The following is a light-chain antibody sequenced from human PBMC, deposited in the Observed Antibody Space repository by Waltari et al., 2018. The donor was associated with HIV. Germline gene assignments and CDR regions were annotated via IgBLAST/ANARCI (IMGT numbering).Light chain of an antibody. J-gene: IGLJ3*02. CDR1: SSNIGAGYD. Sequence: QSVLTQPPSVSGAPGQRVTISCTGSSSNIGAGYDVHWYQQLPGTAPKLLIDGNNNRPSGGPDRFSGSKSGTSASLAITGLQAEDEADYYCQSYDSSLSGSVFGGGTKLTVL. CDR3: QSYDSSLSGSV. V-gene: IGLV1-40*01. CDR2: GNN.